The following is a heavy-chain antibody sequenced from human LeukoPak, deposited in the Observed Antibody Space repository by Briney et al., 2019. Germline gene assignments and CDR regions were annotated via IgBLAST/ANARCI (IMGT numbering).Heavy chain of an antibody. Sequence: ASVKVSCKASGYTSTGYYMHWVRQAPGQGLEWMGWINPNSGGTNYAQKFQGRVTMTRDTSISTAYMELSRLRSDDTAVYYCARGGYSSSWLARDYWGQGTLVTVSS. V-gene: IGHV1-2*02. CDR3: ARGGYSSSWLARDY. D-gene: IGHD6-13*01. J-gene: IGHJ4*02. CDR1: GYTSTGYY. CDR2: INPNSGGT.